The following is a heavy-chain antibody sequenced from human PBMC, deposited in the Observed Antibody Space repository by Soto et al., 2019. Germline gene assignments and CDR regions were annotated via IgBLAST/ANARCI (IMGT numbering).Heavy chain of an antibody. Sequence: EVHLVESGGGVLRPGGSLRLSCAASGFTFDDYAMSWVRQAPGKGLEWVSGINWRGSATGYADSVRGRFTISRDNAKKALYLEVIMLTAEDTALYPCVRERAPDSTMGYNYYYSFDVRGTGTMVTASS. V-gene: IGHV3-20*01. CDR2: INWRGSAT. CDR1: GFTFDDYA. D-gene: IGHD3-10*01. J-gene: IGHJ6*03. CDR3: VRERAPDSTMGYNYYYSFDV.